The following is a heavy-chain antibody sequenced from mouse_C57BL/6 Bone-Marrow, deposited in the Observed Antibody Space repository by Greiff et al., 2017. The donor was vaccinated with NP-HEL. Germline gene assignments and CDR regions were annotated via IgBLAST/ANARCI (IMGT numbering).Heavy chain of an antibody. D-gene: IGHD3-2*02. CDR1: GYTFTSYW. CDR2: IYPGSGST. CDR3: ARLGQLSLAWFAY. Sequence: VKLQQPGAELVKPGASVKMSCKASGYTFTSYWITWVKQRPGQGLEWIGDIYPGSGSTNYNEKFKSKATLTVDTSSSTAYMQLSSLTSEDSAVYYRARLGQLSLAWFAYWGQGTLVTVSA. J-gene: IGHJ3*01. V-gene: IGHV1-55*01.